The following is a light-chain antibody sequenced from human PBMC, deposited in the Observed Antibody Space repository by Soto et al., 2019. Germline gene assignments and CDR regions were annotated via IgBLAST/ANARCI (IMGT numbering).Light chain of an antibody. CDR3: QQYVTSPWA. Sequence: EIVLTQSPGTLSLSPGERATLSCRASQSVSSSFLAWYQQKPGQAPRLLIYGASNRATGIPDRFSGSGSGTDFPLTISRLEPEDFAVYYCQQYVTSPWAFGQGPKV. V-gene: IGKV3-20*01. CDR1: QSVSSSF. J-gene: IGKJ1*01. CDR2: GAS.